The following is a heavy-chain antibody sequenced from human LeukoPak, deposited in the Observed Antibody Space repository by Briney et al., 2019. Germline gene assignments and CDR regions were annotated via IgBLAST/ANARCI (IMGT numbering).Heavy chain of an antibody. CDR2: MNPNGGNT. Sequence: GASVKVSCKASGYTFTSYDINWVRQATGQGLEWMGWMNPNGGNTGYAQKFQGRVTITRNTSISTAYMELSSLRSEDTAVYYCARGPFLAITGDYYYYMDVWGKGTTVTVSS. J-gene: IGHJ6*03. CDR3: ARGPFLAITGDYYYYMDV. D-gene: IGHD1-20*01. CDR1: GYTFTSYD. V-gene: IGHV1-8*03.